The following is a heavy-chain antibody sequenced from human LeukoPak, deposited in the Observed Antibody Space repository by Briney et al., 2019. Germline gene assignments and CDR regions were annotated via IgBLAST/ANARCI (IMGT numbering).Heavy chain of an antibody. CDR1: GGSVSSNY. CDR3: ARGRSGD. CDR2: IYYSGST. Sequence: SETLSLTCTVSGGSVSSNYWSWIRQPPGMGLEWIGYIYYSGSTNYNPSLKSRVTMSVDTSKNQFSLKLSSVTAADTAVYYCARGRSGDWGQGTLVTVSS. D-gene: IGHD3-16*02. J-gene: IGHJ4*02. V-gene: IGHV4-59*02.